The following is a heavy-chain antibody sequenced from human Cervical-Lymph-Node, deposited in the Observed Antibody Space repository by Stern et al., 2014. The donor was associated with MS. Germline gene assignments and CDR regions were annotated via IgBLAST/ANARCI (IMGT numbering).Heavy chain of an antibody. D-gene: IGHD1-1*01. J-gene: IGHJ4*02. CDR2: NNGDGTVS. CDR1: GFNFRTYW. V-gene: IGHV3-74*02. Sequence: VQLGQSGGGIVQPGGSLMISCVASGFNFRTYWMHWVRQGPGKGLEWVSRNNGDGTVSTYADSVRGRFTISRNNANNTMSLQLDNLRVEDTAIYYCASAYRASWGQGTLVTVST. CDR3: ASAYRAS.